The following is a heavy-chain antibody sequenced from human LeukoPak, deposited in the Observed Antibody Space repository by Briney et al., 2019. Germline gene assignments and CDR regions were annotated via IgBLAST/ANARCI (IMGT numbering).Heavy chain of an antibody. V-gene: IGHV3-9*01. D-gene: IGHD4-17*01. CDR2: ISWNSGSI. J-gene: IGHJ4*02. CDR3: AKGSTVTTLFDY. Sequence: GRSLRLSCAASGFTFDDYAMHWVRQAPGKGLEWVSGISWNSGSIGYADSVKGRFTISRDNAKNSLHLQMNSLRAEDTALYYCAKGSTVTTLFDYWGQGTLVTVSS. CDR1: GFTFDDYA.